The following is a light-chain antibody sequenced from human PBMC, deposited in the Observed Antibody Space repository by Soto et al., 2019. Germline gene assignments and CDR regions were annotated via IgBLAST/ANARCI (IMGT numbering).Light chain of an antibody. V-gene: IGKV1-5*03. CDR1: QSISNW. Sequence: DIQMTQSPSTLSASVGDTVTITCRASQSISNWLAWYQQKPGQAPKLLIHKASTLESGAPSRFSGSGSETECTLTIRSLQPDDFATFYCQQYDRFPYTFGQGTKLEIK. J-gene: IGKJ2*01. CDR3: QQYDRFPYT. CDR2: KAS.